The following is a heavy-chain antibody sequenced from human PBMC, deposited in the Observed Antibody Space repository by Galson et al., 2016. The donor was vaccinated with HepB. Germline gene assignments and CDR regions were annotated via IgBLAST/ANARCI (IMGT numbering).Heavy chain of an antibody. CDR3: ARGGYHYNGLYV. Sequence: SAKVSCKASGGNFSSYAISWVRQAPGQGLEWIGGIIPSLDIPNYAQKFQGRVTISADKSTTTSYMELSSLRSEDSALYYWARGGYHYNGLYVWGQGTTVTVSS. CDR2: IIPSLDIP. V-gene: IGHV1-69*10. CDR1: GGNFSSYA. J-gene: IGHJ6*02.